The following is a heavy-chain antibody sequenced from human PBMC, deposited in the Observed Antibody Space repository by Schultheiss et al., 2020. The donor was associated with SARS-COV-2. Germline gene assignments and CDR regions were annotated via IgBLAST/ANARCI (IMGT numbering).Heavy chain of an antibody. D-gene: IGHD3-22*01. Sequence: SETLSLTCAVYGGSFSGYYWSWIRQPPGKGLEWIGEINHSGSTNYNPSLKSRVTISVDTSKNQFSLKLSSVTAADTAVYYFASGVVGGLEYYYYYMDVWGKGTTVTVSS. J-gene: IGHJ6*03. CDR2: INHSGST. V-gene: IGHV4-34*01. CDR3: ASGVVGGLEYYYYYMDV. CDR1: GGSFSGYY.